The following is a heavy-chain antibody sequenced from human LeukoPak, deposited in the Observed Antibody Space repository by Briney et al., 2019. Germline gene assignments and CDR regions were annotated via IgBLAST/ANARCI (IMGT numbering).Heavy chain of an antibody. V-gene: IGHV3-23*01. CDR1: GFTFSSYA. J-gene: IGHJ5*02. CDR3: AKDYISSTVTTGWFDP. D-gene: IGHD4-11*01. Sequence: GGSLRLSCAASGFTFSSYAMTWVRQAPGKGLEWASSISSSGGSTYYADSVKGRFTISRDNSKNTLYLQMNSLRAEDTAVYYCAKDYISSTVTTGWFDPWGQGTLVTVSS. CDR2: ISSSGGST.